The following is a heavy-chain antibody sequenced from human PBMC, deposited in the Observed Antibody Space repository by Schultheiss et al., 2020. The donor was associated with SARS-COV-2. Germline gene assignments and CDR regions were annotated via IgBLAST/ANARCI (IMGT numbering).Heavy chain of an antibody. Sequence: SQTLSLTCTVSGGSISSTTYYWGWIRQPPGKGLEWIGSINYSGSTYYNPSLKSRVTISVDTSRRQFSLKLSSMTAADTAVYYCARGRHSSSLYYYDSSGRQYKVIYYFDYWGQGTLVTVSS. CDR2: INYSGST. CDR3: ARGRHSSSLYYYDSSGRQYKVIYYFDY. D-gene: IGHD3-22*01. J-gene: IGHJ4*02. CDR1: GGSISSTTYY. V-gene: IGHV4-39*07.